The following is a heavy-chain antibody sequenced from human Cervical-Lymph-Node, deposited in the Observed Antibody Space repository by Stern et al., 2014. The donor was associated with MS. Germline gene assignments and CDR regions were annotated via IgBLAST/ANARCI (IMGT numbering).Heavy chain of an antibody. CDR2: ILPVFTTP. D-gene: IGHD5-24*01. V-gene: IGHV1-69*01. Sequence: VQLVESGAEVKKPGSSAKVSCKVSGGTFSSHAIGWVRQAPGQGLEWMGGILPVFTTPSYAKKFQGRVTITADEFTSTVYMEVSSLRSEDTAVYYCARQTRDGYSFDYWGQGSLVTVSS. J-gene: IGHJ4*02. CDR3: ARQTRDGYSFDY. CDR1: GGTFSSHA.